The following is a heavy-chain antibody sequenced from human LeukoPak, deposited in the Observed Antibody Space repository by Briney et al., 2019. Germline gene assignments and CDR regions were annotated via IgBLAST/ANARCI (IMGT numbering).Heavy chain of an antibody. V-gene: IGHV4-30-4*08. CDR3: ARGNGGYCSSTSCSHFDY. CDR1: GGSISSYY. CDR2: IYYSGST. Sequence: SETLSLTCTVSGGSISSYYWSWIRQPPGKGLEWIGYIYYSGSTYYNPSLKSRVTISVDTSKNQFSLKLSSVTAADTAVYYCARGNGGYCSSTSCSHFDYWGQGTLVTVSS. D-gene: IGHD2-2*01. J-gene: IGHJ4*02.